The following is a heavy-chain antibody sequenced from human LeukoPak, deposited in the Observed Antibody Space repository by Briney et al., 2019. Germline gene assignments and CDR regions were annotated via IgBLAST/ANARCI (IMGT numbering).Heavy chain of an antibody. D-gene: IGHD2-2*01. J-gene: IGHJ4*02. Sequence: GGSLRLSCAASGFIFNNYAMSWVRQAPGKGLEWVSAISGSGGSTYYADSVKGRFTISRDNSKNTLYLQMNSLRAEDTAVYYCAKEMGRVVPAATPFDYWGQGTLVTVSS. CDR1: GFIFNNYA. V-gene: IGHV3-23*01. CDR3: AKEMGRVVPAATPFDY. CDR2: ISGSGGST.